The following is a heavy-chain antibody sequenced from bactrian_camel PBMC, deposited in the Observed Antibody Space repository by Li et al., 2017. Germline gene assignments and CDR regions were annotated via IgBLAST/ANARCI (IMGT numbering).Heavy chain of an antibody. CDR1: GTTSTAYC. Sequence: HVQLVESGGGSVQAGGSLRLACKVSGTTSTAYCMGWFRQAPGLQREGVAAMDSTGSASYGDSVKGRFTISKDGAKNTVYLQMNNVKPGDSAMYYCAAAIRPHGNVCGLDRDYNWWGQGTQVTVS. J-gene: IGHJ4*01. CDR2: MDSTGSA. V-gene: IGHV3S53*01. D-gene: IGHD6*01. CDR3: AAAIRPHGNVCGLDRDYNW.